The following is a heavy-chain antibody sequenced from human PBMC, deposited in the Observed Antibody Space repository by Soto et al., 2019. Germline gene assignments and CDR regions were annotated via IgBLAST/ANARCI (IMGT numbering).Heavy chain of an antibody. D-gene: IGHD3-3*01. V-gene: IGHV3-15*07. CDR2: IKSKADVETT. CDR1: GFSFNNVW. CDR3: NAYYDLGSGHTPL. Sequence: EVQLVESGGGLVKPGGSLGLSCGASGFSFNNVWMHWVRQAQGRGLEWVGRIKSKADVETTDYAEPMQGRFTVTRDASKNTVHLQINSLKTEDTAVYYINAYYDLGSGHTPLWGQGPLVTVSS. J-gene: IGHJ4*02.